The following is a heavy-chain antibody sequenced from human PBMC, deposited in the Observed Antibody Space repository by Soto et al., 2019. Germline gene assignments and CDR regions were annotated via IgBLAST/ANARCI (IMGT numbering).Heavy chain of an antibody. CDR3: AKCITGTTRRARRFDP. CDR1: GFTFSSYA. CDR2: ISGSGGST. J-gene: IGHJ5*02. V-gene: IGHV3-23*01. Sequence: EVQLLESGGGLVQPGGSLRLSCAASGFTFSSYAMSWVRQAPGKGLEWVSAISGSGGSTYYADSVKGRFTISRDNSKNTLYLQMNSLRAEDTAVYYCAKCITGTTRRARRFDPWGQGTLVTVSS. D-gene: IGHD1-7*01.